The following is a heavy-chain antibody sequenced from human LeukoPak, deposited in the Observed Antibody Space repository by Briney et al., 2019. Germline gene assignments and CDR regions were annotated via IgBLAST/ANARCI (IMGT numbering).Heavy chain of an antibody. CDR2: ISGSGGST. Sequence: GGSLRLSCAASGFTVSSNYMTWVRQAPGKGLEWVSTISGSGGSTYYADSVKGRFTISRVNSKSTLSLQMNGLRADDTAIYYCAKVTYYFGSGTYHFPDYWGQGILVTVSS. D-gene: IGHD3-10*01. CDR3: AKVTYYFGSGTYHFPDY. V-gene: IGHV3-23*01. CDR1: GFTVSSNY. J-gene: IGHJ4*02.